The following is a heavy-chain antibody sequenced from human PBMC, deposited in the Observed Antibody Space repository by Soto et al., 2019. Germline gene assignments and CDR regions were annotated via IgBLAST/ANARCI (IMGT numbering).Heavy chain of an antibody. CDR1: GGTFSSYA. D-gene: IGHD3-9*01. J-gene: IGHJ3*02. V-gene: IGHV1-69*13. CDR2: IIPIFGTA. CDR3: APSLRVDYDMLTGYQGGAFDI. Sequence: SVKVSCKASGGTFSSYAISWVRQAPGQGLEWMGGIIPIFGTANYAQKSQGRVTITADESTSTAYMELSSLRSEDTAVYYCAPSLRVDYDMLTGYQGGAFDIWGQGTMVTVSS.